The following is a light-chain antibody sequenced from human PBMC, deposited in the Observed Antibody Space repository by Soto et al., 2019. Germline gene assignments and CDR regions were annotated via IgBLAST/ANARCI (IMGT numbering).Light chain of an antibody. CDR2: AIS. V-gene: IGKV3-20*01. J-gene: IGKJ1*01. CDR1: QDVLNNY. Sequence: DIVLTQSPGTLSLSPGERATLSCRASQDVLNNYLAWFQQKPAQAPRLLISAISTRASGIPDRFSGSGSGTHFNLTISRLEPEDFAVYYCQQFGTPPWTFGQGTKVE. CDR3: QQFGTPPWT.